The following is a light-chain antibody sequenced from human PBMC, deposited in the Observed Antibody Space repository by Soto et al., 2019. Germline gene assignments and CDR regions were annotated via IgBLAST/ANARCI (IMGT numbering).Light chain of an antibody. CDR3: QQYGSSPRT. Sequence: EIVLAQSPGNLSLSPGERAALSCRASQSVSSSYLAWYQLKPGQAPRLLIYGASSRAIGIPDRFSGSGSGTDFTLTISRLDPEDFAVYFCQQYGSSPRTFGQGTKVDIK. CDR1: QSVSSSY. V-gene: IGKV3-20*01. J-gene: IGKJ1*01. CDR2: GAS.